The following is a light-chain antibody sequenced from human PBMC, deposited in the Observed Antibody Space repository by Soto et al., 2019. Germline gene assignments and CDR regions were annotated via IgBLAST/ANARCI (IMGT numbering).Light chain of an antibody. Sequence: EIVLTQSPATLSLSPGERATLSCRASQSVSSYLAWYQQKPGQAPRILIYDASNRATGIPARFSGSGSGTDFTLTISSLEPEDFAVYYCQQRTNWPKYTFGQGTKLEFK. CDR2: DAS. CDR1: QSVSSY. V-gene: IGKV3-11*01. CDR3: QQRTNWPKYT. J-gene: IGKJ2*01.